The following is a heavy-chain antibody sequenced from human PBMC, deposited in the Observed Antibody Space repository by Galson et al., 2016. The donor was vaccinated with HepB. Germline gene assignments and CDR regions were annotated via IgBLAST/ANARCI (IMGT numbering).Heavy chain of an antibody. CDR2: FDPGDGET. Sequence: SCKVSGNTLSELFMHWVRQAPGKGLEWMGGFDPGDGETIYTQKFQGRVTMTEDTSTDTAYLELSSLRSEDTAIYYCTTYSGISCYPGIRGWFDPLGQGTLVTVSS. J-gene: IGHJ5*02. CDR3: TTYSGISCYPGIRGWFDP. CDR1: GNTLSELF. D-gene: IGHD2-15*01. V-gene: IGHV1-24*01.